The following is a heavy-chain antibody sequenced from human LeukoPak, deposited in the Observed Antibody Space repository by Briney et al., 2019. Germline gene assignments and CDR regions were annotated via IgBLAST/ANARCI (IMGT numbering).Heavy chain of an antibody. Sequence: GGSLRLSCAASGLTFSDYYMSWIRQAPGKGLEWVSYISSSGSTIYYADSVKGRFTISRDNAKNSLYLQMNSLRAEDTAVYYCARDYRDDWLSLSYGMDVWGQGTTVTVSS. V-gene: IGHV3-11*01. J-gene: IGHJ6*02. CDR3: ARDYRDDWLSLSYGMDV. D-gene: IGHD3-9*01. CDR2: ISSSGSTI. CDR1: GLTFSDYY.